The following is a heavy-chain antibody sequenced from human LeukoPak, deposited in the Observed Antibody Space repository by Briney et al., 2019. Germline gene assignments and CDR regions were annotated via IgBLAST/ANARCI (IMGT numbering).Heavy chain of an antibody. D-gene: IGHD6-13*01. CDR2: IRYEGSNK. V-gene: IGHV3-30*02. CDR1: GFIFSGYG. Sequence: GGSLRLSCAASGFIFSGYGMHWVRQAPGKGLQWVTFIRYEGSNKYYADSVKGRFTISRDNSKNTLYLQMNSLRVEDTAVYYCAKESNVAAAGIDYWGQGTLVTVSS. J-gene: IGHJ4*02. CDR3: AKESNVAAAGIDY.